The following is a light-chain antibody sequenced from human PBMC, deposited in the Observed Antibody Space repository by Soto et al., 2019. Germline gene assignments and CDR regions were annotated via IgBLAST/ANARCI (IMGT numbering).Light chain of an antibody. V-gene: IGLV2-11*01. CDR2: DVA. J-gene: IGLJ1*01. CDR3: CTFAGWYSYV. CDR1: SSDVGSYNF. Sequence: QSVLTQPRSVSGSPGQSVTISCTGTSSDVGSYNFVSWHQQHPGKAPKLMIYDVAKRPSGVPDRFSGSKSGNTASLTISGLQAEDEADYYCCTFAGWYSYVFGSGTKVTVL.